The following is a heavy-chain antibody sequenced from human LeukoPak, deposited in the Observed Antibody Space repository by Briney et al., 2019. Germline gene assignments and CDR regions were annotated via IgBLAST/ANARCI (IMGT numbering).Heavy chain of an antibody. J-gene: IGHJ3*02. V-gene: IGHV4-39*07. CDR1: GFTFSNHW. Sequence: GSLRLSCAASGFTFSNHWMSWIRQPPGKGLEWIGSIFYSGSTYYSPSLKSRVTVSLDTSKNQFSLKLSSVTAADTAVYYCTFNLGSGSFGFDIWGQGTMVTVSS. D-gene: IGHD3-10*01. CDR2: IFYSGST. CDR3: TFNLGSGSFGFDI.